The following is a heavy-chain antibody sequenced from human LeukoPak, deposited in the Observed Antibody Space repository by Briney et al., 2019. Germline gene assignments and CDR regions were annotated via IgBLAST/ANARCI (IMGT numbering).Heavy chain of an antibody. D-gene: IGHD1-26*01. V-gene: IGHV1-2*02. J-gene: IGHJ4*02. CDR1: GYTFTGYY. CDR3: ARSVGATDYFDY. CDR2: INPNSGGT. Sequence: ASVKVSCKASGYTFTGYYMHWVRQAPGQGLEWMGWINPNSGGTNYAQKFQGRVTMTRDTSISTAYMELSGLRSDDTAVYYCARSVGATDYFDYWGQGTLVTVSS.